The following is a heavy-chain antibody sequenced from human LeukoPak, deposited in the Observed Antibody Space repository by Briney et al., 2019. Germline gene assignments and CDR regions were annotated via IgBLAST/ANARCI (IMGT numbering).Heavy chain of an antibody. D-gene: IGHD2-21*02. Sequence: PSETLSLTCTVSGGSISSYYWSWIRQPPGKGLEWIGYIYYSGSTNYNPSLKSRVTISVDTSKNQFSLKLSSVTAADTAVYYCASLNCGSDCYTDYWGQGTLVTVSS. CDR2: IYYSGST. V-gene: IGHV4-59*01. J-gene: IGHJ4*02. CDR1: GGSISSYY. CDR3: ASLNCGSDCYTDY.